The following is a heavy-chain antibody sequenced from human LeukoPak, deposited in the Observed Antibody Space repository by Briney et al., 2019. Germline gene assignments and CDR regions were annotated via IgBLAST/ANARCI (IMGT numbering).Heavy chain of an antibody. CDR1: GYSFTSYW. V-gene: IGHV5-51*01. J-gene: IGHJ4*02. CDR2: IYPGDSDT. Sequence: GESLKISCKGSGYSFTSYWIGWVRQMPGKGLEWMGIIYPGDSDTRYSPSFLGQVTISADKSISTAYLQWSSLKASDTAIYYCAKIDRQYCSRSSCYALDYWGQGTQVTVSS. D-gene: IGHD2-2*01. CDR3: AKIDRQYCSRSSCYALDY.